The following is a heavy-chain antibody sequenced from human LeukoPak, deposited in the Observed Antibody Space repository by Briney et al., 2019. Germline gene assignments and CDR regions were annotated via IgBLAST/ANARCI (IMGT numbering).Heavy chain of an antibody. CDR3: ARKAREGYCSGGSCYFDY. D-gene: IGHD2-15*01. CDR1: GFIFSGYE. V-gene: IGHV3-48*03. CDR2: ISSSSSGSTI. Sequence: PGGSLRLSCAASGFIFSGYEMNWVRQAPGKGLEWVSYISSSSSGSTIYYADSVKGRFTISRDNAKNSLYLQMNSLRAEDTAVYYCARKAREGYCSGGSCYFDYWGQGTLVTVSS. J-gene: IGHJ4*02.